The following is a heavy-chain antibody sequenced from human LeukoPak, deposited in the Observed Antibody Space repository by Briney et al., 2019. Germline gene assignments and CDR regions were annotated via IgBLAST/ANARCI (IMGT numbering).Heavy chain of an antibody. CDR1: GFTFSSYG. Sequence: GGSLRLSCAASGFTFSSYGMHWVRQAPGKGLEWVAVISYDGSNKYCADSVKGRFTISRDNSKNTPYLQMNSLRAEDTAVYYCAKDRGIAVWGQGTLVTVSS. CDR3: AKDRGIAV. D-gene: IGHD6-19*01. V-gene: IGHV3-30*18. J-gene: IGHJ4*02. CDR2: ISYDGSNK.